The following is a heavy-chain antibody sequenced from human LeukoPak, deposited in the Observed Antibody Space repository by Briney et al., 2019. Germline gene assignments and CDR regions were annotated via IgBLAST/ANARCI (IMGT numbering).Heavy chain of an antibody. Sequence: GGSLRLSCAASGFTFTSYAMNWVRQAPGKGLEWVSGISGSGGSTYYADSVKGRFSISRDNSKNTLYLQLNSLRVEDTAEYYCAKAHGGSYHSGIDWGQGTLFIVSS. CDR1: GFTFTSYA. CDR2: ISGSGGST. CDR3: AKAHGGSYHSGID. V-gene: IGHV3-23*01. J-gene: IGHJ4*02. D-gene: IGHD1-26*01.